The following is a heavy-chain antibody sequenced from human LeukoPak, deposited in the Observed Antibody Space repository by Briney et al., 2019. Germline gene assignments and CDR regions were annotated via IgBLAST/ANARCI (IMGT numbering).Heavy chain of an antibody. CDR3: ARARCSSTSCTQFDY. Sequence: SETLSLTCTVSGGSISSGDYYWSWIRRPPGKGLEWIGYIYYSGGTYYNPSLKSRVTISVDMSKNQFSLKLSSVTATDTAVYHCARARCSSTSCTQFDYWGQGTLVTVSS. D-gene: IGHD2-2*01. V-gene: IGHV4-30-4*08. CDR2: IYYSGGT. J-gene: IGHJ4*02. CDR1: GGSISSGDYY.